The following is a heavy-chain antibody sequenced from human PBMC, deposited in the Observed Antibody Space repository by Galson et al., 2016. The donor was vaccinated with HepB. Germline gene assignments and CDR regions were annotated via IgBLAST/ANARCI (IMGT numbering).Heavy chain of an antibody. CDR3: ATVPGWESGIYDH. J-gene: IGHJ4*02. D-gene: IGHD1-26*01. V-gene: IGHV4-39*02. CDR2: IYYVGRA. Sequence: LSLTCRVSGDSIGSSSYHWAWLRQPPGKGLEWIGSIYYVGRAYYRSSLKSRLTISLDPAKNHISLNLTSVTAADTAVYYCATVPGWESGIYDHWGQGTLVSVSS. CDR1: GDSIGSSSYH.